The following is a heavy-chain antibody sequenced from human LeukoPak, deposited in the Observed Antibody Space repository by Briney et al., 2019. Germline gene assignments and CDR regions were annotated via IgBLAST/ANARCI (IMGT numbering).Heavy chain of an antibody. Sequence: GGSLRLSCAVSEFTFSDHYMDWVRQAPGKGLEWIGRSRNEGHSYSTDFAASVRGRASLSRDHSRNSLYLQINSLRTDDTAVYYCVALLRGIGYWGQGTLVTVSS. CDR1: EFTFSDHY. D-gene: IGHD3-10*01. V-gene: IGHV3-72*01. CDR3: VALLRGIGY. J-gene: IGHJ4*02. CDR2: SRNEGHSYST.